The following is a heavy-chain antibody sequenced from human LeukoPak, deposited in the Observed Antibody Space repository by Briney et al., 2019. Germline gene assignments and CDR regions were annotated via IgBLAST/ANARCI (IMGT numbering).Heavy chain of an antibody. CDR1: GGSISSSSYY. J-gene: IGHJ5*02. CDR2: IYYSGST. V-gene: IGHV4-39*01. CDR3: ARLGCGDYEWFDP. Sequence: SETLSLTCTVSGGSISSSSYYWGWMRQPPGKGLEWIGSIYYSGSTYYNPSLKSRVTISVDTSKNQFSLKLSSVTAADTAVYYCARLGCGDYEWFDPWGQGTLVTVSS. D-gene: IGHD4-17*01.